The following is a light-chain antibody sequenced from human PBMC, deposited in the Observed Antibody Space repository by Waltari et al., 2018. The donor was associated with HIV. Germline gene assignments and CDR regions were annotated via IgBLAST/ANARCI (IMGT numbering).Light chain of an antibody. V-gene: IGLV1-44*01. CDR3: AAWDDSLSGRV. J-gene: IGLJ2*01. CDR2: NNN. Sequence: QSVLTQPPSASGTPGQRVTIPCSGSSSNIGSNSVNWYQQLPGTAPKLLIYNNNERPSGVPDRFSGSRSGTSASLAISGLQSEYEADYYCAAWDDSLSGRVFGGGTKLTVL. CDR1: SSNIGSNS.